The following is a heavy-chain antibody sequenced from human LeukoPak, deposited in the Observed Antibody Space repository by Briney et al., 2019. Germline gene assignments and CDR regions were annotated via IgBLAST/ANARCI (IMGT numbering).Heavy chain of an antibody. CDR3: ARGFSGWYVDRFDY. CDR1: GYTSTSYG. Sequence: ASVKVSCKASGYTSTSYGISWVRQAPGQGLEWMGWISAYNGNTNYAQKLQGRVTMTTDTSTSTAYMELRSLRSDDTAVYYCARGFSGWYVDRFDYWGQGTLVTVSS. D-gene: IGHD6-19*01. V-gene: IGHV1-18*01. CDR2: ISAYNGNT. J-gene: IGHJ4*02.